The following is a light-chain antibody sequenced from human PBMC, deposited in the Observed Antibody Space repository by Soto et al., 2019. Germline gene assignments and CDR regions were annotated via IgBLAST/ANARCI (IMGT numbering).Light chain of an antibody. CDR3: QQYHSYWT. CDR2: AAS. J-gene: IGKJ1*01. V-gene: IGKV1-5*01. Sequence: DFQMAQSPSTLSASVGDRVTIACRAGQTISSWLAWYQQKPGNAPHLMNYAASSLESGAPRRFSSSGCRTESTPTISSLQTDYFSNYYRQQYHSYWTFGQGTKVDIK. CDR1: QTISSW.